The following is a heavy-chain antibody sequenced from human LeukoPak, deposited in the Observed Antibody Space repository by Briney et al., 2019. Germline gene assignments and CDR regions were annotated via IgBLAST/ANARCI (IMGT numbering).Heavy chain of an antibody. CDR1: GGSFSGYY. D-gene: IGHD1-26*01. J-gene: IGHJ6*02. CDR2: IYSGGST. V-gene: IGHV3-53*04. Sequence: ETLSLTCAVYGGSFSGYYWSWIRQAPGKGLEWVSVIYSGGSTYYADSVKGRFTISRHNSKNTLYLQMNSLRAEDTAVYYCASAGGSYSANYYYYGMDVWGQGTTVTVSS. CDR3: ASAGGSYSANYYYYGMDV.